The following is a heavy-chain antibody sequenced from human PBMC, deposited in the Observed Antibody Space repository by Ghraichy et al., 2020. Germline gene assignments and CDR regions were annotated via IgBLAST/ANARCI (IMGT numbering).Heavy chain of an antibody. D-gene: IGHD2-15*01. CDR3: ARHPLSGGSSKRPPVAFDY. CDR1: GGSISSYY. CDR2: IYYSGST. V-gene: IGHV4-59*08. J-gene: IGHJ4*02. Sequence: ESLNISCTVSGGSISSYYWSWIRQPPGKGLEWIGYIYYSGSTNYNPSLKSRVTISVDTSKNQFSLKLSSVTAADTAVYYCARHPLSGGSSKRPPVAFDYWGQGTLVTVSS.